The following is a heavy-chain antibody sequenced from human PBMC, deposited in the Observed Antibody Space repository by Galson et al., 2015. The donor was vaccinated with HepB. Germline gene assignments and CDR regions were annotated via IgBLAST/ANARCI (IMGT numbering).Heavy chain of an antibody. CDR1: GYTFSSYL. CDR3: ARDRDSGSYSFYFDD. V-gene: IGHV7-4-1*02. D-gene: IGHD1-26*01. Sequence: SVKVSCKASGYTFSSYLMNWVRQAPGQGLEWMGWINTNTGNPTYAQGFTGRFVFSLDTSVSTAYLQISSLKADDTAVYYCARDRDSGSYSFYFDDWGQGTLVTVSS. CDR2: INTNTGNP. J-gene: IGHJ4*02.